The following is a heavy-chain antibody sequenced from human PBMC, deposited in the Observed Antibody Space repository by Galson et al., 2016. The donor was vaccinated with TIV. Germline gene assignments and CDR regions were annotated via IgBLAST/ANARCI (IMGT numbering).Heavy chain of an antibody. CDR1: GYSFTSYW. CDR3: ARRADSSGYYYSFDY. CDR2: IYPGDSDT. J-gene: IGHJ4*02. Sequence: QSGAEVKKPGESLKISCKGSGYSFTSYWIGWVRQMPGKGLGWMGIIYPGDSDTRYSPSFQGQVTISADKSISTAYLQRSSLKASDTAMYYCARRADSSGYYYSFDYWGQGTLVTVSS. V-gene: IGHV5-51*03. D-gene: IGHD3-22*01.